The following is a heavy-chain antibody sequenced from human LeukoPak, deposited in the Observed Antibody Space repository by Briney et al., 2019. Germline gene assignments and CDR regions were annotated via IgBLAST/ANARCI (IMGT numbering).Heavy chain of an antibody. CDR3: ARDLDDAFDI. CDR2: INPNSGGT. V-gene: IGHV1-2*02. CDR1: GYTFTGYY. J-gene: IGHJ3*02. Sequence: ASVKDSCKASGYTFTGYYMHWVRQATGQGLEWMGWINPNSGGTNYAQKFQGRVTMTRGTSFSTAYMELSRLRSDDTAVYYCARDLDDAFDIWGQGTMVTVSS.